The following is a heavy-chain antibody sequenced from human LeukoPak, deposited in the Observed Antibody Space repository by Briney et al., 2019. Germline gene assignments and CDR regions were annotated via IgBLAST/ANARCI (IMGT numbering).Heavy chain of an antibody. V-gene: IGHV3-48*01. Sequence: GGSLRLSCAAYGFSFSSYNMTWVRQAPGKGLEWVSKISSSGGTIKYAESVKGRFTIPRDNSKNSLYLQMNSLRAEDTAVYYCVREPYCTHSDCYTQFDYWGQGTLVTVSS. CDR1: GFSFSSYN. J-gene: IGHJ4*02. CDR3: VREPYCTHSDCYTQFDY. D-gene: IGHD2-8*01. CDR2: ISSSGGTI.